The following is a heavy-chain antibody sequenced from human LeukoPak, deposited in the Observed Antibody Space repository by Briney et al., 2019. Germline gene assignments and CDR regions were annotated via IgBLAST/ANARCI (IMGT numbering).Heavy chain of an antibody. Sequence: GESLKISCKGSGYSFTSYWIGWVRQMPGKGLEWMGIIYPADSDIRYSPSFQGQVTISADKSISTAYLQWSSLKASDTAMYYCARQEYYSGGSCYTWFDPWGQGTLVIVSS. V-gene: IGHV5-51*01. CDR2: IYPADSDI. CDR1: GYSFTSYW. D-gene: IGHD2-15*01. J-gene: IGHJ5*02. CDR3: ARQEYYSGGSCYTWFDP.